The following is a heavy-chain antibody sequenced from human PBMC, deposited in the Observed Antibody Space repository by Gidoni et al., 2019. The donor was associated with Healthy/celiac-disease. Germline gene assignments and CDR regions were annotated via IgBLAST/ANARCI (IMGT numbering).Heavy chain of an antibody. Sequence: EVQLVESGGGLVKPGGSLRLSCAASGVTFSSYRLNWVRQAPGKGLEWVSSISSSSSYLYYADSVKGRFTISRDNAKNSLYLQMNSLRAEDTAVYYCARGTTYYYDSSGYPNFDYWGQGTLVTVSS. CDR2: ISSSSSYL. CDR3: ARGTTYYYDSSGYPNFDY. J-gene: IGHJ4*02. V-gene: IGHV3-21*01. CDR1: GVTFSSYR. D-gene: IGHD3-22*01.